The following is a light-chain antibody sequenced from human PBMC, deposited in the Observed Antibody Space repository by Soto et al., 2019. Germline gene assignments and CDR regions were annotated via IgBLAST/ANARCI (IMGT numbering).Light chain of an antibody. CDR2: EVS. CDR3: CSYAGGTTHVI. J-gene: IGLJ2*01. V-gene: IGLV2-23*02. CDR1: SSDVGSYDL. Sequence: QSALTQPASVSGSPEQSITISCIGTSSDVGSYDLVSWYQQHPNKAPRLMIYEVSKRPSGVSDRFSGSKSGNTASPTISGLQAEDEADYYCCSYAGGTTHVIFGGGTKVTVL.